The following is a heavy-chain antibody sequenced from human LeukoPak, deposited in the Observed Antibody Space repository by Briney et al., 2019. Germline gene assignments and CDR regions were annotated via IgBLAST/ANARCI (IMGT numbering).Heavy chain of an antibody. Sequence: PGGSLRLSCAASGFTFSNYAMSWVRQAPGKGLEWVAAISGGGGSTYYADSVKGRFTVSRDNSKNTLYLQMNSLRAEDSAVYYCAKEVAAAGRFWDYWGQGTLVTVSS. V-gene: IGHV3-23*01. CDR1: GFTFSNYA. J-gene: IGHJ4*02. CDR2: ISGGGGST. D-gene: IGHD6-13*01. CDR3: AKEVAAAGRFWDY.